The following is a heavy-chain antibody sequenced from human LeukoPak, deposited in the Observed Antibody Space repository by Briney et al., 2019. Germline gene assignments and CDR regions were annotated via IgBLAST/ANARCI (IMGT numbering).Heavy chain of an antibody. V-gene: IGHV4-59*01. CDR2: IYYSGST. CDR3: ALHYGDQGAYYYMDV. CDR1: GGSISSYY. J-gene: IGHJ6*03. D-gene: IGHD4-17*01. Sequence: PSETLSLTCTVSGGSISSYYWSWIRQPPGKGLEWIGYIYYSGSTNYNPSLKSRVTISVDTSKNQFSLKLSSVTAADTAVYYCALHYGDQGAYYYMDVWGKGTTVTISS.